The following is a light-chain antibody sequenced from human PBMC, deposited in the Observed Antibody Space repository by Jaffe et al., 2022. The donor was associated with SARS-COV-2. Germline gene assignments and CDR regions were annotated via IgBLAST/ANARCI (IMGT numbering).Light chain of an antibody. V-gene: IGKV4-1*01. CDR1: RSLLHSTYNQIF. CDR3: QQYLAAPLT. J-gene: IGKJ4*01. Sequence: DIVMTQSPDSLSVSLGEGATINCKSSRSLLHSTYNQIFLAWFQQRPGQPPKLLIYGASARASGVPDRFSGSGSGTDFTLSISSLQAEDVAIYYCQQYLAAPLTFGGGTKVEVK. CDR2: GAS.